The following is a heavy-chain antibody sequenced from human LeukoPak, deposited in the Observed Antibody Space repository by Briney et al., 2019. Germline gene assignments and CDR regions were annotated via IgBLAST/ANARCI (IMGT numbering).Heavy chain of an antibody. J-gene: IGHJ4*02. V-gene: IGHV3-30*02. CDR1: GFTFSSYG. Sequence: PGGSLRLSCAASGFTFSSYGMHWVRQAPGKGLEWVAIIRYDGSNKYYADSVKGRFTISRDNSKNTLYLQMNSLRAEDTAVYYCAESDSSGYYGAGRGLDYWGQGTLVTVSS. CDR3: AESDSSGYYGAGRGLDY. CDR2: IRYDGSNK. D-gene: IGHD3-22*01.